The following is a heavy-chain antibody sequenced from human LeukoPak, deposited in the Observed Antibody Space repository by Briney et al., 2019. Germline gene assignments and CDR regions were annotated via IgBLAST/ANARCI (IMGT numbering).Heavy chain of an antibody. D-gene: IGHD3-22*01. J-gene: IGHJ6*03. V-gene: IGHV1-2*02. CDR1: GYTFTGYY. Sequence: ASVKVSCKASGYTFTGYYMHWVRQAPGQGLEWMGWINPNSGGTNYAQKFQGRVTMTRDTSISTAYMELSSLRSEDTAVYYCARGRYYDSSSGYGYYYYYMDVWGKGTTVTVSS. CDR3: ARGRYYDSSSGYGYYYYYMDV. CDR2: INPNSGGT.